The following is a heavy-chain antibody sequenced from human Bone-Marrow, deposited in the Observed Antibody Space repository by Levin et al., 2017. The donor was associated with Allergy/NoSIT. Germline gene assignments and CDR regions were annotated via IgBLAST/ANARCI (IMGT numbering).Heavy chain of an antibody. D-gene: IGHD3-3*01. CDR3: AKYESRQLEY. Sequence: SCAASGFTFSSYWMSWVCQAPGEGLEWVANIKTDGSEKHYVDSVKGRFTISRDNAKSSLYLQMDSLRAEDTAVYYCAKYESRQLEYWGQGTLVTVSS. J-gene: IGHJ4*02. V-gene: IGHV3-7*01. CDR2: IKTDGSEK. CDR1: GFTFSSYW.